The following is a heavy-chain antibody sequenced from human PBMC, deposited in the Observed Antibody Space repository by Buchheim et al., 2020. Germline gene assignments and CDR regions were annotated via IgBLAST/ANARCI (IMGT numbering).Heavy chain of an antibody. J-gene: IGHJ4*02. Sequence: EVQLLESGGDLVQPGGSLRPSCAASGFTFSSYAMNWVRQAPGKGLEWVSTISGSGGSTYYAESMKGRFTISRDNSKNTLYLQMNSLRAEDTAVYYCAKNSVVSVVDVTAFDYWGQGT. CDR1: GFTFSSYA. CDR3: AKNSVVSVVDVTAFDY. V-gene: IGHV3-23*01. D-gene: IGHD2-21*02. CDR2: ISGSGGST.